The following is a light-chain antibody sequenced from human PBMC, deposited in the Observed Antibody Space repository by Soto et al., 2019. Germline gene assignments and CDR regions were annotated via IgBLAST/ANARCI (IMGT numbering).Light chain of an antibody. V-gene: IGKV3-11*01. CDR3: QQRSNWPPWT. Sequence: EIVLTQSPATLSLSPGERATLSCRASQSVSSYLAWYQQKPGQAPRLLIYDASNRATGIPARFSGSGSGTDFTLTISSLEPEDFSVYYCQQRSNWPPWTFGQETKWISN. CDR2: DAS. J-gene: IGKJ1*01. CDR1: QSVSSY.